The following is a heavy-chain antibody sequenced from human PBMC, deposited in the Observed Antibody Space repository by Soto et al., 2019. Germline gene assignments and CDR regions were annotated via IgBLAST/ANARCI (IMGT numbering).Heavy chain of an antibody. D-gene: IGHD6-13*01. Sequence: PSETLSLTCAVSGGSISSSNWWSWVRQPPGKGLEWIGEIYHSGSTNYNPSLKSRVTISVDKSKNQFSLKLSSVTAADTAVYYCARGLAAAANWFDPWGQGTLVTVSS. J-gene: IGHJ5*02. CDR3: ARGLAAAANWFDP. CDR2: IYHSGST. CDR1: GGSISSSNW. V-gene: IGHV4-4*02.